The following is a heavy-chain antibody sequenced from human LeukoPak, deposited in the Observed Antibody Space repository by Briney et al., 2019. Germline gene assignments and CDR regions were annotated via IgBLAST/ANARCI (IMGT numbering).Heavy chain of an antibody. V-gene: IGHV3-23*01. CDR1: GFTVRSSY. Sequence: GGSLRLSCAASGFTVRSSYMSWVRQAPGKGLEWVSGISDSGEHTHYADSVKGRFSISRDTSTNTLFMQMNSLRVEDTAIYYCAKIQGWFNDAFHIGGQGTNVIVSS. CDR2: ISDSGEHT. CDR3: AKIQGWFNDAFHI. J-gene: IGHJ3*02. D-gene: IGHD6-19*01.